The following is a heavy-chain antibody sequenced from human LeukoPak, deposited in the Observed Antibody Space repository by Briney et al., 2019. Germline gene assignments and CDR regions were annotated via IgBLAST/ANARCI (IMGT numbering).Heavy chain of an antibody. Sequence: GGSLRLSCATSGFKFNLYAMTWVRQAPGKGLEWVSTIDDPGTMYHADSVKGRFTISRDDSKSTLFLQMNSLRADDTALYYCGPYYYGSGSYYQWGQGTLVTVSS. CDR3: GPYYYGSGSYYQ. V-gene: IGHV3-23*01. D-gene: IGHD3-10*01. CDR2: IDDPGTM. CDR1: GFKFNLYA. J-gene: IGHJ4*02.